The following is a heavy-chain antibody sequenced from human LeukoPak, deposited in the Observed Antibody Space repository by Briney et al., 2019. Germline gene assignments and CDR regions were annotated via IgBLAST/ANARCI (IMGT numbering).Heavy chain of an antibody. V-gene: IGHV3-23*01. CDR2: ISGSGGST. CDR3: AKDSPISLLRVSLAANDEEYFQH. J-gene: IGHJ1*01. Sequence: PGGSLRLSCAASGFTFSSYAMSWVRQAPGKGLEWVSAISGSGGSTYYADSVKGRFTISRDNSKNTLYLQMNSLRAEDTAVYYCAKDSPISLLRVSLAANDEEYFQHWGQGTLVTVSS. D-gene: IGHD3-16*02. CDR1: GFTFSSYA.